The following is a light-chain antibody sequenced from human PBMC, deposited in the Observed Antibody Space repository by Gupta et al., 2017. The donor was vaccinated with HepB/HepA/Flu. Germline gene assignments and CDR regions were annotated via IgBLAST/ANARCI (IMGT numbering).Light chain of an antibody. Sequence: DVVMTQSPVSLPVTLGQPASIPCRSSRSLVHSDGNTHLNWFQQRPGQSPRRLIYMVSKRDSGVPDRFSGSGSGTDFTLKISRVEAEDVGVYYCMQGTHWPRTFGQGTKVEIK. CDR2: MVS. CDR1: RSLVHSDGNTH. CDR3: MQGTHWPRT. J-gene: IGKJ1*01. V-gene: IGKV2-30*02.